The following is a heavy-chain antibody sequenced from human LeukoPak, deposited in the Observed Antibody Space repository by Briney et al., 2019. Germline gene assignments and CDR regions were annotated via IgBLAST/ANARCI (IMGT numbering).Heavy chain of an antibody. CDR2: MYHSGST. CDR1: GGSFSGYY. D-gene: IGHD2-2*01. J-gene: IGHJ4*02. CDR3: ARAPRCSSTSCYHGGYYFDY. Sequence: SETLSLTCAIYGGSFSGYYWSWIRQPPGKGPELIGSMYHSGSTYYNPSPKSRVTISLDTSKSQFSLKLSSVTAADTAVYYCARAPRCSSTSCYHGGYYFDYRGQGTLVTVSS. V-gene: IGHV4-34*01.